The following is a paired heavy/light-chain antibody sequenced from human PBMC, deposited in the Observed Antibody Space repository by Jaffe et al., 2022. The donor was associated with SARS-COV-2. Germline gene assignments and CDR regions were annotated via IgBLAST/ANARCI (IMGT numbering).Light chain of an antibody. Sequence: DIVMTQSPNSLAVSLGERATINCKSSQSVLYSVNNKNFLAWYQQKPGQPPRLLISWASTRESGVPDRFSGSGSGTDFTLTISSLQAEDAAVYYCQQYYTMTFGGGTKVEIK. V-gene: IGKV4-1*01. J-gene: IGKJ4*01. CDR3: QQYYTMT. CDR2: WAS. CDR1: QSVLYSVNNKNF.
Heavy chain of an antibody. CDR3: ARHPDDYYGSGSYSDY. V-gene: IGHV4-39*01. D-gene: IGHD3-10*01. CDR1: GGSISNSHYY. Sequence: QLQLQESGPGLVKPSETLSLTCTVSGGSISNSHYYWGWIRQSPGKGLEWIGSIYNSGITSYNPSLKSRLTISADTSNNQFSLKLSSVTAADTAVYYCARHPDDYYGSGSYSDYWGQGTLVTVSS. J-gene: IGHJ4*02. CDR2: IYNSGIT.